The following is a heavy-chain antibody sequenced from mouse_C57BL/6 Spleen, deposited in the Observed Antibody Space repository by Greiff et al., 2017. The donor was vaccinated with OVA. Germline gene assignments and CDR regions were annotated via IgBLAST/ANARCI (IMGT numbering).Heavy chain of an antibody. CDR3: ARSYDYDEAWFAY. CDR1: GYTFTNYY. V-gene: IGHV1-76*01. Sequence: VQLQQSGAELVRPGASVKLSCKASGYTFTNYYINWVKQRPGQGLEWIARIYPGSGNTYYNEKFKGKATLTAEKSSSTAYMQLSSLTSDDSAVYFCARSYDYDEAWFAYWGQGTLVTVSA. CDR2: IYPGSGNT. J-gene: IGHJ3*01. D-gene: IGHD2-4*01.